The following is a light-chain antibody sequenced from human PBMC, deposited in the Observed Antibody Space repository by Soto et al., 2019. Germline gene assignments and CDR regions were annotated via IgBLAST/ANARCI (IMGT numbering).Light chain of an antibody. CDR3: LQDFNYPIT. Sequence: DIQMTQSPSSLSASAGDRVTITCRASQSISNYLNWFQQKPGKAPNLLIYGASSLQSGVPSRFSGGGSGTDFTLTISSLQPEDFATYYCLQDFNYPITFGQGTRLEIK. CDR2: GAS. J-gene: IGKJ5*01. CDR1: QSISNY. V-gene: IGKV1-39*01.